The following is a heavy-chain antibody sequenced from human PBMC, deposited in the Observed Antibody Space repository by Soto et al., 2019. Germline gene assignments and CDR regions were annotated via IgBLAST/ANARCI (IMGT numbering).Heavy chain of an antibody. J-gene: IGHJ4*02. D-gene: IGHD4-4*01. CDR1: GDSINSDSW. V-gene: IGHV4-4*02. CDR2: ISRRGST. Sequence: ASETLSLSCGVSGDSINSDSWWTWVRQPPGKGLEWIGEISRRGSTNYNPSLKTRVTISIDKSKKQFSLKLTSVTAADTAVYYCAGNSAYYSDYWGQGALVTVSS. CDR3: AGNSAYYSDY.